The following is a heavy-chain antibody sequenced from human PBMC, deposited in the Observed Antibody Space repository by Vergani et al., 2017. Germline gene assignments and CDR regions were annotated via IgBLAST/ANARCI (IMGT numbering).Heavy chain of an antibody. D-gene: IGHD3-16*01. CDR1: GGSLSGYY. CDR2: INHSGTI. V-gene: IGHV4-34*01. Sequence: QVQLQQWGPGLLKPSETLALTCAVYGGSLSGYYWSWIRLAPGKGLEWIGEINHSGTINYNPTLKSPFNVSIDTSRDHFSLKLRSVSAADTAVYFCARRXERWGTLLRDDFDVWGQGTFVTVSP. J-gene: IGHJ3*01. CDR3: ARRXERWGTLLRDDFDV.